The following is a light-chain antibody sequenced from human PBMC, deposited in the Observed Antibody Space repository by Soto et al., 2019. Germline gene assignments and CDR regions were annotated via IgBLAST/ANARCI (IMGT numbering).Light chain of an antibody. J-gene: IGKJ4*01. CDR1: QGISSY. CDR2: AAS. Sequence: DLQMTQSPSSLSASVGDRVTISCRASQGISSYLAWYQQKPGKVPKLLIYAASTLQSGVPSRFNGSGSGTDFTLTISSLQPEDVATYYCQKYNSAPLTFGGGTKVEIK. CDR3: QKYNSAPLT. V-gene: IGKV1-27*01.